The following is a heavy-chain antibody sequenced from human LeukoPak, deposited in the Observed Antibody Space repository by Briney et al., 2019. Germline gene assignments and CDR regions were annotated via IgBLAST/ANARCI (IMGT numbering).Heavy chain of an antibody. J-gene: IGHJ4*02. V-gene: IGHV3-53*01. Sequence: GGSLRLSCAGSGFTFNNYPISWVRQAPGKGLEWVSVIYSGGSTYYADSVKGRFTISRDNSKNTLYLQMNSLRAEDTAVYYCARAPYNWNDAGIFDYWGQGTLVTVSS. CDR3: ARAPYNWNDAGIFDY. CDR1: GFTFNNYP. CDR2: IYSGGST. D-gene: IGHD1-1*01.